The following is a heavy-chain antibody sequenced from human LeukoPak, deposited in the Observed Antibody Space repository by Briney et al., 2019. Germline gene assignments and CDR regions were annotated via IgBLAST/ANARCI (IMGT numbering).Heavy chain of an antibody. V-gene: IGHV3-23*01. CDR3: AKWGDYDVLTGYYVSDY. J-gene: IGHJ4*02. CDR1: GFTFSNYA. Sequence: GASLRLSCAASGFTFSNYAMSWVRQAPGKGLEWVSAITGSGGNTYYADSVKGRFTISRDDSKNTLYLQMNSLRAEDTAVYYCAKWGDYDVLTGYYVSDYWGQGTLVTVSS. D-gene: IGHD3-9*01. CDR2: ITGSGGNT.